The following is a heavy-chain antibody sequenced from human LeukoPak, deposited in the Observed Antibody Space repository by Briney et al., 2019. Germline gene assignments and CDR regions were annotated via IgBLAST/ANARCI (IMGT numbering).Heavy chain of an antibody. D-gene: IGHD3-10*01. Sequence: GASVKVSCKASGYTFTSYYMHWVRQAPGQGLEWMGIINPSGGSTSYAQKFQGRVTMTRATSTSTVYMELTSLRSEDTAVYSCASQVRGDTSAHYYYGMDVWGQGTTVTVSS. CDR1: GYTFTSYY. J-gene: IGHJ6*02. CDR2: INPSGGST. V-gene: IGHV1-46*01. CDR3: ASQVRGDTSAHYYYGMDV.